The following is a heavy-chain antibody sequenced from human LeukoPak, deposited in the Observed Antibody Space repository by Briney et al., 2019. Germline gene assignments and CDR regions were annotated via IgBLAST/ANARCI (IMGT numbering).Heavy chain of an antibody. CDR3: ARRRGDYGSGELDY. CDR1: GGSISTYY. J-gene: IGHJ4*02. Sequence: SETLSLTCTVSGGSISTYYYYWIRQPPGKGLEWIGSIYYSGSTNYNPSLKSRVTISVDTSKNQFSLRLGSVPAADTAVYYCARRRGDYGSGELDYWGQGTLVTVSS. V-gene: IGHV4-59*08. CDR2: IYYSGST. D-gene: IGHD3-10*01.